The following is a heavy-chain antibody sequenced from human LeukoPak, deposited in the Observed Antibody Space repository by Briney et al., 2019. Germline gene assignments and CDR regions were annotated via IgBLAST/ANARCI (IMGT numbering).Heavy chain of an antibody. J-gene: IGHJ4*02. CDR2: ISGSGGST. CDR1: GFTFSSYA. V-gene: IGHV3-23*01. CDR3: AKSITMIVVVKGYFDY. Sequence: GGSLRLSCAASGFTFSSYAMSWVRQAPGKGLEWVSAISGSGGSTYYADSVEGRFTISRDNSKNTLYLQMNSLRAEDTAVYYCAKSITMIVVVKGYFDYWGQGTLVTVSS. D-gene: IGHD3-22*01.